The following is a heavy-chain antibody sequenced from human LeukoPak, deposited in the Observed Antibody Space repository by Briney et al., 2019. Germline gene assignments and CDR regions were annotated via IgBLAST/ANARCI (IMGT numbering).Heavy chain of an antibody. CDR3: ARGRGTVTTVDY. CDR1: GFTFSTFA. CDR2: ISSSSSYI. Sequence: GGSLRLSREASGFTFSTFAMNWVRQAPGKGLEWVSSISSSSSYIYYADSVKGRFTISRDNAKNSLYLQMNSLRAEDTAVYYCARGRGTVTTVDYWGQGTLVTVSS. D-gene: IGHD4-17*01. V-gene: IGHV3-21*01. J-gene: IGHJ4*02.